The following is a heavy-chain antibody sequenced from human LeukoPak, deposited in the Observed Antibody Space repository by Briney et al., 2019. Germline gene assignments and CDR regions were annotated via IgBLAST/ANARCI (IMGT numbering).Heavy chain of an antibody. D-gene: IGHD3-22*01. CDR3: ERDTYYYDSSGYYYREYMDV. J-gene: IGHJ6*03. Sequence: WETLSLTCTLSARSISSYYWSWIRRPPGKGLEWFVYIYYRGSTTYNPSLKSRVTISVNTSKNRFFLSLSSVTAADTAVYYCERDTYYYDSSGYYYREYMDVWGKGTTVTVSS. CDR2: IYYRGST. V-gene: IGHV4-59*13. CDR1: ARSISSYY.